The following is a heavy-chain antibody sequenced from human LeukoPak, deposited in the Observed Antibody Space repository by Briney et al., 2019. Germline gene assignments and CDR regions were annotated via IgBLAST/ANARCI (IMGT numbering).Heavy chain of an antibody. CDR3: ARGSRRFCGVVIKRCLWFDP. CDR2: INHSGST. V-gene: IGHV4-34*01. D-gene: IGHD3-3*01. J-gene: IGHJ5*02. CDR1: GGSFSGYY. Sequence: SETLSLTCAVYGGSFSGYYWSWIRQPPGKGPEWIGEINHSGSTNYNPSLKSRVTISVDTSKNQFSLKLSSVTAADTAVYYCARGSRRFCGVVIKRCLWFDPWGQGTLVTVSS.